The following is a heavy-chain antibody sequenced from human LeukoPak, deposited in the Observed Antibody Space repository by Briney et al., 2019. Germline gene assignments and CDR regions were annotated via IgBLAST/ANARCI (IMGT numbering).Heavy chain of an antibody. CDR3: ARARGSSWSR. CDR2: ISWNSGSI. V-gene: IGHV3-9*01. J-gene: IGHJ4*02. Sequence: GGSLRLSCAASGFTFDDYAMHWVRQAPGKGLEWVSGISWNSGSIGYADSVKGRFTISRDNAKNSLYLQMNSLRAEDTAVYYCARARGSSWSRWGQGTLVTVSS. CDR1: GFTFDDYA. D-gene: IGHD6-13*01.